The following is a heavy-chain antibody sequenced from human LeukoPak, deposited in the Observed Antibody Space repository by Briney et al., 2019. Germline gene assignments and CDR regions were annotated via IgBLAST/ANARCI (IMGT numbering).Heavy chain of an antibody. Sequence: SETLSLTCTVSGGSISSGGYYWSWIRQHPGKGLEWIGYIYYSGSTYYNPSLKSRVTISVDTSKNQFSLKLSSVTAADTAVYYCARSYGSGSYWADYWGQGTLVTVSS. CDR3: ARSYGSGSYWADY. V-gene: IGHV4-31*03. D-gene: IGHD3-10*01. J-gene: IGHJ4*02. CDR1: GGSISSGGYY. CDR2: IYYSGST.